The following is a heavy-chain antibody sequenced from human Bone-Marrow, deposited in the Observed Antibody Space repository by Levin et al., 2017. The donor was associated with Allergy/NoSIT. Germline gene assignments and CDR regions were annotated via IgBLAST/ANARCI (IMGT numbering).Heavy chain of an antibody. CDR3: ARADYMSTFRGPGDF. V-gene: IGHV1-18*01. CDR2: ISANNGNT. J-gene: IGHJ4*02. Sequence: ASVKVSCKASDYTFTNYGITWVRQAPGHGLEWMGWISANNGNTNYAPQFQGRVTFTTDTSTSTAYMEMRSLRADDTAMYYCARADYMSTFRGPGDFWGQGTLVTVSS. CDR1: DYTFTNYG. D-gene: IGHD3-10*01.